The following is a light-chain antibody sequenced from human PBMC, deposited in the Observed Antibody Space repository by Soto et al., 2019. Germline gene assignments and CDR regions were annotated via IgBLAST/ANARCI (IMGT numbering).Light chain of an antibody. CDR3: QNWVGTGNVV. CDR1: SGHSSYA. J-gene: IGLJ2*01. V-gene: IGLV4-69*01. CDR2: INSDGSQ. Sequence: QSVLTQSPSASASLGASVKVTCTLSSGHSSYAIAWHQQQPEKGPRYLMKINSDGSQSKWDGIPDRSSGSSSGAERYLTISSLQSEDEADYYCQNWVGTGNVVFGGGTKVTVL.